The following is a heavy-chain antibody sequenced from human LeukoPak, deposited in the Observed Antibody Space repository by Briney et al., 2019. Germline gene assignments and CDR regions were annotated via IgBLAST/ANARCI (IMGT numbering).Heavy chain of an antibody. J-gene: IGHJ4*02. V-gene: IGHV1-2*02. CDR1: GYTFTGYY. D-gene: IGHD4-11*01. Sequence: ASVKVSCKASGYTFTGYYMHWVRQAPGQGLEWMGWINPNSGGTNYAQKFQGRVTMTRDTSISTAYMELSRLRSDDTAVYYCATLHSTVTTYESDYWGQGTLVTVSS. CDR3: ATLHSTVTTYESDY. CDR2: INPNSGGT.